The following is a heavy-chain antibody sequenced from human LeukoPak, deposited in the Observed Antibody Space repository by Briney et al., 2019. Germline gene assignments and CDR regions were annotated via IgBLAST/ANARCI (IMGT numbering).Heavy chain of an antibody. J-gene: IGHJ4*02. D-gene: IGHD6-19*01. V-gene: IGHV3-74*01. CDR1: GFTFSSYW. CDR3: AKGVIGNIAVAGTLFDY. Sequence: GGSLRLSCAASGFTFSSYWLHWVRQAPGKGLVWVSRINSDGSSTSYADSVKGRFTISRDNAKNTLYLQMNSLRAEDTAVYYCAKGVIGNIAVAGTLFDYWGQGTLVTVSS. CDR2: INSDGSST.